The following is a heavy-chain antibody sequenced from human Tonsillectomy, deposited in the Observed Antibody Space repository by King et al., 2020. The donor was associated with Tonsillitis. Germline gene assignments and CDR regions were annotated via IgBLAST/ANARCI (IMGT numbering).Heavy chain of an antibody. J-gene: IGHJ4*02. CDR2: ISYDGDIQ. Sequence: QLVQSGGGVVQPGRSLRLSCTASGFTFSSYGMHWVRQAPGKGLEWVAVISYDGDIQYYADSVKGRFTISRDNSKNTLYLQMDSLRAEDTAVCYCAKSRTGSSWYGGDYWGQGTLVTVSS. CDR3: AKSRTGSSWYGGDY. V-gene: IGHV3-30*18. D-gene: IGHD6-13*01. CDR1: GFTFSSYG.